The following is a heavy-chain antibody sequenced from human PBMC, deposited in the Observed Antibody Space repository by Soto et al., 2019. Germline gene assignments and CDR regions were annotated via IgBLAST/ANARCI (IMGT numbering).Heavy chain of an antibody. V-gene: IGHV1-18*04. CDR1: GYTFTSYG. J-gene: IGHJ5*02. CDR2: ISAYNGNT. Sequence: ASVKVSCKASGYTFTSYGISWVRQAPGQGLEWMGWISAYNGNTNYAQKLQGRVTMTTDTSTSTAYMELRSLRSDDTAVYYCAGGSITGTTDDWFDPWGQGTLVTVS. D-gene: IGHD1-7*01. CDR3: AGGSITGTTDDWFDP.